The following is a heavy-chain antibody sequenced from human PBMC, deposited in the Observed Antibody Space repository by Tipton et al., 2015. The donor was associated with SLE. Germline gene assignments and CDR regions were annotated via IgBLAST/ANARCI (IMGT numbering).Heavy chain of an antibody. V-gene: IGHV4-31*03. CDR1: GGSISSGGYY. J-gene: IGHJ2*01. Sequence: TLSLTCTVSGGSISSGGYYWSWIRQHPGKGLEWIGYVNYRGNAYYSPSLKSRFIMSVDRFKNQFSLNLTSVTAADSAVYYCARLYPMSTFDVWGRGALVTASS. CDR2: VNYRGNA. D-gene: IGHD2/OR15-2a*01. CDR3: ARLYPMSTFDV.